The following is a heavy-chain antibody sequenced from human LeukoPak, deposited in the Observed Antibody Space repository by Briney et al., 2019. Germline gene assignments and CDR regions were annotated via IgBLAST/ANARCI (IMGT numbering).Heavy chain of an antibody. Sequence: GGSLRLSCAASGFTFSSYGMHWVRQAPGKGLEWVAVISYDGSNKYYADSVKGRFTISRDNSKNTLYLQMNSLRAEDTAVYYSAKDLRPGSSWYDYYYYGMDVWGQGTTVTVSS. J-gene: IGHJ6*02. D-gene: IGHD6-13*01. CDR2: ISYDGSNK. CDR3: AKDLRPGSSWYDYYYYGMDV. V-gene: IGHV3-30*18. CDR1: GFTFSSYG.